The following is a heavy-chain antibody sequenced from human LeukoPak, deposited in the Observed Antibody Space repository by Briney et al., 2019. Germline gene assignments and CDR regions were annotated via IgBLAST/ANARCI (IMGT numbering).Heavy chain of an antibody. D-gene: IGHD3-22*01. V-gene: IGHV4-59*12. CDR1: GGSISSYY. J-gene: IGHJ4*02. Sequence: KSSETLSLTCTVSGGSISSYYWSWIRQPPGKGLEWIGYIYYSGSTSYNPSLKSRVTISVDTSKNQFSLKLSSVTAADTAVYYCAGGGGPNSGYPAFDYWGQGTLVTVSS. CDR3: AGGGGPNSGYPAFDY. CDR2: IYYSGST.